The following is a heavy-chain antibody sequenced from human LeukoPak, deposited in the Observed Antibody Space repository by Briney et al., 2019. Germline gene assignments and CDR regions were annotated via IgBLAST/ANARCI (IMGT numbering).Heavy chain of an antibody. V-gene: IGHV3-73*01. CDR2: IRSKANSYAT. CDR3: TIMTTHSY. J-gene: IGHJ4*02. Sequence: GGSLRLSCAASGSTFSGSAMHWVRQASGKGLEWVGRIRSKANSYATAYAASVKGRFTISRDDSKNTAYLQMNSLKTEDTAVYYCTIMTTHSYWGQGTLVTVSS. CDR1: GSTFSGSA. D-gene: IGHD3-16*01.